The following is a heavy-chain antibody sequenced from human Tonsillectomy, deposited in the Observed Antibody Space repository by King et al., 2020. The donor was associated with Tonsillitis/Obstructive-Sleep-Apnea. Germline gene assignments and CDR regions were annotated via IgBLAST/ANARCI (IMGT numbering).Heavy chain of an antibody. V-gene: IGHV3-74*01. CDR3: ARENRANYDFWSGYYANWFDP. CDR2: IKSDGSST. Sequence: VQLVESGGGLVQPGGSLRLSCAASGFTFSSYWMHWVRQAPGKGRVWVSRIKSDGSSTSSAASVKGRFTIPRDNAKNTLYLQMNSLRAEDTAVYYCARENRANYDFWSGYYANWFDPWGQGTLVTVSS. D-gene: IGHD3-3*01. J-gene: IGHJ5*02. CDR1: GFTFSSYW.